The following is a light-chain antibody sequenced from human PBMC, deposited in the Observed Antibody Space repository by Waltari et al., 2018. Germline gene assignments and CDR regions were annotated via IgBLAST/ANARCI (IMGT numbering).Light chain of an antibody. V-gene: IGLV3-1*01. CDR1: KLGDKY. CDR3: QAWDSGTVV. Sequence: SYELTQPPSVSVSPGQTASITCSGDKLGDKYASWYQQKPGQSPVLVIYQDDKRPSGIPERFSGSNSGNTATLTIGGTQAMDEADFYCQAWDSGTVVFGGGTKLTVL. CDR2: QDD. J-gene: IGLJ2*01.